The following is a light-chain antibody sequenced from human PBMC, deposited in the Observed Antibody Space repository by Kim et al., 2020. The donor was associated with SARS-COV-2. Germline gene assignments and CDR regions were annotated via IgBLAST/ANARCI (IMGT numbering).Light chain of an antibody. CDR3: FSYTTIYTYV. J-gene: IGLJ1*01. Sequence: STLTQPASVSGSPGQSITLSCTGTSSDIGHYDYVSWFQQHPGKAPKLIIYDVTKRPSGVSNRFSGSKSAYTASLTISGLQAEDEADYYCFSYTTIYTYVIGTGTKVTVL. CDR2: DVT. V-gene: IGLV2-14*03. CDR1: SSDIGHYDY.